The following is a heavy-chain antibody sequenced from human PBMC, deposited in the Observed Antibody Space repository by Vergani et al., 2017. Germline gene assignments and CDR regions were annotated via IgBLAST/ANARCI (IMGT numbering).Heavy chain of an antibody. CDR3: ARLLGYCSSTSCYSASEGMDV. Sequence: QVQLQESGPGLVKPSETLSLTCTVSGGSISSHYWSWIRQPPGKGLEWIGYIYYSGSTNYNPSLKSRVTISVDTSKNQFSRKLSSVTAADTAVYYCARLLGYCSSTSCYSASEGMDVWGQGTTVTVSS. D-gene: IGHD2-2*01. CDR2: IYYSGST. V-gene: IGHV4-59*11. CDR1: GGSISSHY. J-gene: IGHJ6*02.